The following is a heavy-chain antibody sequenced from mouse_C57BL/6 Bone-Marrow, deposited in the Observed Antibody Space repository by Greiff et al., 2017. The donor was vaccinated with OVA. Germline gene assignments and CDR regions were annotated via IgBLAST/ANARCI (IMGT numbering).Heavy chain of an antibody. Sequence: DVMLVESGGGLVQPGGSLKLSCAASGFTFSDYGMAWVRQAPRKGPEWVAFNSNFAYSIYYADTVTGLFTISIENAKTTLYLEMSSLRSADTAMYYCARQDDGYWFAYWGQVTLVTVSA. V-gene: IGHV5-15*01. D-gene: IGHD2-3*01. J-gene: IGHJ3*01. CDR2: NSNFAYSI. CDR3: ARQDDGYWFAY. CDR1: GFTFSDYG.